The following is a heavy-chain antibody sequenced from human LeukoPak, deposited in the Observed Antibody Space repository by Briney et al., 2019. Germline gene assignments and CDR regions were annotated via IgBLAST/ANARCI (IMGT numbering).Heavy chain of an antibody. D-gene: IGHD3-22*01. Sequence: ASVKVSCKASGYTFTGYYMHWVRQATGQGLEWMGWINPNSGGTNYAQKFQGRVTMTRDTSISTAYMELSRLRSDDTAVYYCARDHSDSSGYDDWGKGTLVTVSS. CDR3: ARDHSDSSGYDD. CDR2: INPNSGGT. J-gene: IGHJ4*02. V-gene: IGHV1-2*02. CDR1: GYTFTGYY.